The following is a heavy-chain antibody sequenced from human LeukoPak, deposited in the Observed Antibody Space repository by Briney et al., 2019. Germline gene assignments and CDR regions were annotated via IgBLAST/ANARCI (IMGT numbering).Heavy chain of an antibody. CDR2: IDYSGGST. CDR1: GFTLSSYE. D-gene: IGHD6-19*01. Sequence: GGSLRLSCTASGFTLSSYERSWIRQAPGKGLEWVASIDYSGGSTHYADSVMGRFTIFRDNSKNTLYLQLNSLGADSTPVYYCARNSRWYRVSWGEGTLLTVSS. J-gene: IGHJ1*01. CDR3: ARNSRWYRVS. V-gene: IGHV3-23*01.